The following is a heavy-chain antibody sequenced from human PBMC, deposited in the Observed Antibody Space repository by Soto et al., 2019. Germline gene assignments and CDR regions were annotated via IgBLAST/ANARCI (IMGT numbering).Heavy chain of an antibody. CDR2: INAGNGNT. J-gene: IGHJ5*02. CDR1: GYTFTSYA. V-gene: IGHV1-3*01. D-gene: IGHD6-19*01. Sequence: GASGKVSCKASGYTFTSYAMHWVRQAPGQRLEWMGWINAGNGNTKYSQKFQGRVTITRDTSASTAYMELSSLRSEDTAVYYCGRASNLLPRSSSSGWYIGNWLDPWGQGTLVTVSS. CDR3: GRASNLLPRSSSSGWYIGNWLDP.